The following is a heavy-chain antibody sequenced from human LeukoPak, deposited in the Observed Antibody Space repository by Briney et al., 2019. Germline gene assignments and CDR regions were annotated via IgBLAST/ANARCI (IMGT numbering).Heavy chain of an antibody. V-gene: IGHV3-30*02. CDR1: GFTFSNYG. J-gene: IGHJ4*02. Sequence: GGSLRLSCAASGFTFSNYGMHWVRQAPGKGLEWVAFIRYDGSNKYYADSVKGRFTISRDNSKNTLYLQMNSLRAEDTAVYYCAKDSYYCSGGSCSYGFDYWGQGTLVTVS. CDR2: IRYDGSNK. CDR3: AKDSYYCSGGSCSYGFDY. D-gene: IGHD2-15*01.